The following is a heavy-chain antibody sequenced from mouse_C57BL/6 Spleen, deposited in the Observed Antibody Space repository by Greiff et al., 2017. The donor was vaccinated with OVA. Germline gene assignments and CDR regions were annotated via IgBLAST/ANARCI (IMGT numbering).Heavy chain of an antibody. CDR2: INPSTGGT. CDR1: GYSFTGYY. J-gene: IGHJ1*03. Sequence: EVQRVESGPELVKPGASVKISCKASGYSFTGYYMNWVKQSPEKSLEWIGEINPSTGGTTYNQKFKAKATLTVDKSSSTAYMQLKSLTSEDSAVYYCARRGGYYDYDGGRYFDVWGTGTTVTVSS. V-gene: IGHV1-42*01. CDR3: ARRGGYYDYDGGRYFDV. D-gene: IGHD2-4*01.